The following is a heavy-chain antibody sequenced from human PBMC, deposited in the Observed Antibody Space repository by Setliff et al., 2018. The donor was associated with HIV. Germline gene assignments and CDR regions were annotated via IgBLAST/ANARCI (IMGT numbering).Heavy chain of an antibody. CDR1: GGSFSGHY. Sequence: SETLSLTCAVYGGSFSGHYWSWIRQSPRLGLEWIGDISDSGSITYNPSLKSRVAISVDTSKNQFSLKLLSVTAADTAVYFCARTRALQSDNWSPFDKWGQGSLVTVS. J-gene: IGHJ4*02. CDR2: ISDSGSI. D-gene: IGHD1-1*01. CDR3: ARTRALQSDNWSPFDK. V-gene: IGHV4-34*01.